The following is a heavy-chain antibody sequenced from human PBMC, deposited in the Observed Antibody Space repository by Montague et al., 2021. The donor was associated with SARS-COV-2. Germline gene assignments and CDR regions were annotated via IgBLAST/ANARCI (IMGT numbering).Heavy chain of an antibody. CDR3: ARSYDNGSGTYVYNYYMDV. V-gene: IGHV4-39*01. J-gene: IGHJ6*03. D-gene: IGHD3-10*01. CDR1: GGSVSSSSYY. Sequence: SETLSLTCTVSGGSVSSSSYYWGWIRQPPGRGLEWVGCISYSGRTYFSPSLQSRLTISVDSSENQFSLRLSSVTAADTAVYYCARSYDNGSGTYVYNYYMDVWGKGTTVTVSS. CDR2: ISYSGRT.